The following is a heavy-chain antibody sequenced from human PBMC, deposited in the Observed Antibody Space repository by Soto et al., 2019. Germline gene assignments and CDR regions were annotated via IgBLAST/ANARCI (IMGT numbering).Heavy chain of an antibody. V-gene: IGHV3-23*01. J-gene: IGHJ4*01. CDR2: ISGSGGST. D-gene: IGHD6-19*01. CDR1: GFTFSSYA. Sequence: EVQLLESGGGLVQPGGCLRLSCAASGFTFSSYAMSWVRQAPGKGLEWVSAISGSGGSTYYADYVKGQFTISRANYKNTLHLQINSLRAEDTAVYYCAKASPSIIAVASNFDYWGHGSLVTVS. CDR3: AKASPSIIAVASNFDY.